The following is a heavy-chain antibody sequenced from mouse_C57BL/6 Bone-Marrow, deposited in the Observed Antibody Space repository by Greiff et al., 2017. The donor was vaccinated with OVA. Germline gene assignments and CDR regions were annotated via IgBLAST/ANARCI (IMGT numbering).Heavy chain of an antibody. CDR2: IHPSDSDT. Sequence: VQLQQPGAELVKPGASVKVSCKASGYTFTSYWMHWVKQRPGQVLEWIGRIHPSDSDTNYNQKFKGKATLTVDKSSSTAYMQLSSLTSEDSAVYYCAMHRTTVVATDYWGQGTTLTVSS. CDR3: AMHRTTVVATDY. CDR1: GYTFTSYW. D-gene: IGHD1-1*01. J-gene: IGHJ2*01. V-gene: IGHV1-74*01.